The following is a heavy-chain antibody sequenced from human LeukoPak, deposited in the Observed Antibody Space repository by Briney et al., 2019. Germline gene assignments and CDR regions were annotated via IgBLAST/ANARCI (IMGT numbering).Heavy chain of an antibody. V-gene: IGHV3-21*01. J-gene: IGHJ4*02. Sequence: GGSLRLSCAASGFTFSSYTMNWVRQAPGKGLEWVSSITSSSSYIYYADSVKGRFTISRDNAKNSLYLHMNSLRAEDTAVYYCAGSMVRGVMALGYWGQGTLVTVPS. CDR2: ITSSSSYI. D-gene: IGHD3-10*01. CDR1: GFTFSSYT. CDR3: AGSMVRGVMALGY.